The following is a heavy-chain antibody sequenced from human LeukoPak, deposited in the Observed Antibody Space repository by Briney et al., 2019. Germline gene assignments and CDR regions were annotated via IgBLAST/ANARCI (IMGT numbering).Heavy chain of an antibody. CDR1: GYTLTELS. Sequence: AALVKVSCKVSGYTLTELSMHWVRQAPGKGLEWMGGFDPEDGETIYAQKFQGRVTMTEDTSTDTAYMELSSLRSEDTAVYYCATEGGCSGGSCKNYYYYGMDVWGQGTTVTVSS. D-gene: IGHD2-15*01. CDR3: ATEGGCSGGSCKNYYYYGMDV. J-gene: IGHJ6*02. CDR2: FDPEDGET. V-gene: IGHV1-24*01.